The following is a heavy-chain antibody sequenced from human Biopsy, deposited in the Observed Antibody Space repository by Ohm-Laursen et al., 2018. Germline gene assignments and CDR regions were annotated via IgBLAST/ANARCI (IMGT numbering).Heavy chain of an antibody. CDR1: GYTFTSYY. CDR3: ARRDSLDY. V-gene: IGHV1-46*01. J-gene: IGHJ4*02. Sequence: ASAKVSCKTSGYTFTSYYMHWVRQAPGQGLEWMGVMTPIPTYAQKFQGRLTLTRDTSTSTVYMELSSLRSEDTAIYYCARRDSLDYWGQGTLVTVSS. CDR2: MTPIP.